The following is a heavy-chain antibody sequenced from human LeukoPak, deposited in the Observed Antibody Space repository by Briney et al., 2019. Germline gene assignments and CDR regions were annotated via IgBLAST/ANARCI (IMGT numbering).Heavy chain of an antibody. CDR2: IYYSGNT. D-gene: IGHD6-6*01. V-gene: IGHV4-30-4*08. CDR3: ARGLAGGRYSSSASFFDY. Sequence: SETLSLTCTVSGGSISSYYWSWIRQPPGKGLEWIGYIYYSGNTYYNPSLKSRFTISVDTSKNQFSLKLSSVTAADTAVYYCARGLAGGRYSSSASFFDYWGQGILVTVSS. CDR1: GGSISSYY. J-gene: IGHJ4*02.